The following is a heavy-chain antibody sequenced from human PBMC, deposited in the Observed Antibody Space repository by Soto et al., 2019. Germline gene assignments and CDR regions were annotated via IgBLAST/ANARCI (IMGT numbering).Heavy chain of an antibody. D-gene: IGHD3-16*02. CDR2: ISYDGSNK. J-gene: IGHJ6*02. CDR1: GFTFSSYG. CDR3: AKDRSDYVWGSYRYTGYYYGMDV. V-gene: IGHV3-30*18. Sequence: QVQLVESGGGVVQPGRSLRLSCAASGFTFSSYGMHWVRQAPGKGLEWVAVISYDGSNKYYADSVKGRFTISRDNSKNTMYLQMNSLRDEDTAVYYCAKDRSDYVWGSYRYTGYYYGMDVWGQGTTVTVSS.